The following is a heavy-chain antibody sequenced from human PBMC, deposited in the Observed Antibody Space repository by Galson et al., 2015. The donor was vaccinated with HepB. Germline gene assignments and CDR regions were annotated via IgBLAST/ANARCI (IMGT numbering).Heavy chain of an antibody. Sequence: SLRLSCAASGFTFSSYAMHWVRQAPGKGLEWVAVISYDGSNKYYADSVKGRFTISRDNSKNTLYLHMNSLRAEDTAVYYCARANYYDSSGSVGNAFDIWGQGTMVTVSS. CDR1: GFTFSSYA. CDR2: ISYDGSNK. J-gene: IGHJ3*02. V-gene: IGHV3-30*04. D-gene: IGHD3-22*01. CDR3: ARANYYDSSGSVGNAFDI.